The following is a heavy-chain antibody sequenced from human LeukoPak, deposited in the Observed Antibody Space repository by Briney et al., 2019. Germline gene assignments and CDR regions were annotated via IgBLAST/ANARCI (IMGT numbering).Heavy chain of an antibody. Sequence: NPSETLSLTCTVSGGSISSSSYYWGWIRQPPGKGLEWIGSIYYSGSTNYNPSLKSRVTISVDTSKNQFSLKLSSVTAADTAVYYCARSNYYYMDVWGKGTTVTISS. V-gene: IGHV4-39*07. CDR1: GGSISSSSYY. CDR2: IYYSGST. CDR3: ARSNYYYMDV. J-gene: IGHJ6*03.